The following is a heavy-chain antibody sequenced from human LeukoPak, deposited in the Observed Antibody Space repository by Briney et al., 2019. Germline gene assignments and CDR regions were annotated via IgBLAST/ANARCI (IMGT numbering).Heavy chain of an antibody. CDR2: IYYSGST. CDR1: GGSISSYY. D-gene: IGHD6-19*01. V-gene: IGHV4-59*08. J-gene: IGHJ4*02. Sequence: SETLSLTCTVSGGSISSYYWSWIRQPPGKGLEWIGYIYYSGSTNYNPSLKSRVTISVDTSKNQFSLKLSSVTAADTAVYYCARHKPDSSGWRILYYFDYWGQGTLVTVSS. CDR3: ARHKPDSSGWRILYYFDY.